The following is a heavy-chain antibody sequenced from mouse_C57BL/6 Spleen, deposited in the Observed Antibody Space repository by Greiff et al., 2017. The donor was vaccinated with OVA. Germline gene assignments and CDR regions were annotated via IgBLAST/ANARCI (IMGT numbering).Heavy chain of an antibody. CDR3: ARGGGMYDGYYGAMDY. CDR2: IDPSDSYT. Sequence: VQLQQSGAELVKPGASVKLSCKASGYTFTSYWMQWVKQRPGQGLEWIGEIDPSDSYTNYNQKFKGKATLTVDTSSSTAYMQLSSLTSEDSAVYYCARGGGMYDGYYGAMDYWGQGTSVTVSS. V-gene: IGHV1-50*01. J-gene: IGHJ4*01. D-gene: IGHD2-3*01. CDR1: GYTFTSYW.